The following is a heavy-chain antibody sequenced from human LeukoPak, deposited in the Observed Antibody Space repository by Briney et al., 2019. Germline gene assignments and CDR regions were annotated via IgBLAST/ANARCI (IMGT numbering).Heavy chain of an antibody. D-gene: IGHD1-1*01. CDR1: GYTFTSYD. V-gene: IGHV1-8*01. CDR2: MNPNSAHT. J-gene: IGHJ5*02. CDR3: ARGLSLHTNWVGGRWFDP. Sequence: GASVKVSCKASGYTFTSYDIHWVRQATGHGLEWMGWMNPNSAHTGHAQKFQGRVTMTRDTSISTAYMELSGLTSEDTAMYYCARGLSLHTNWVGGRWFDPWGQGTLVTVSS.